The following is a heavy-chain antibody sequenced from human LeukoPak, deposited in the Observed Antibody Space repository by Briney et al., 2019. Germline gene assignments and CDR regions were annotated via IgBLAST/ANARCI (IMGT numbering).Heavy chain of an antibody. J-gene: IGHJ5*02. D-gene: IGHD3-10*01. CDR1: GYRFSDYW. CDR3: ARFSGPSLEKNWFDP. V-gene: IGHV5-51*01. CDR2: VFPPDSSI. Sequence: GESLEISCKGSGYRFSDYWIGWVRQMPGEGLEWMGIVFPPDSSIIYSPSFQGAITISADKSLSTAYLQWSSLEASDTAIYYCARFSGPSLEKNWFDPWGQGTLVTVSS.